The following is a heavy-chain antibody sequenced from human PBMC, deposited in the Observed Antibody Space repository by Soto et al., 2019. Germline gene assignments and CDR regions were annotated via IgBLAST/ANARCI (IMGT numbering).Heavy chain of an antibody. CDR1: GFTVSSNY. CDR2: IYSGGRA. CDR3: ARGMDIVIRGGSNGMDV. J-gene: IGHJ6*02. Sequence: QPGGSLRLSCAASGFTVSSNYMNWVRQAPGRGLEWVSIIYSGGRAYYADSVKGRFTISRDNSKNTLYLQMNRLRAEDTAVYYCARGMDIVIRGGSNGMDVWGQGTTVTVSS. D-gene: IGHD5-12*01. V-gene: IGHV3-53*01.